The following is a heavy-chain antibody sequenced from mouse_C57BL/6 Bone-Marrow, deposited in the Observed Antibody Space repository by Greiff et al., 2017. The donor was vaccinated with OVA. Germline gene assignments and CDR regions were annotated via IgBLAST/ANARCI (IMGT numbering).Heavy chain of an antibody. CDR1: GYTFTSYG. CDR3: AGTRTGTGFAY. J-gene: IGHJ3*01. D-gene: IGHD4-1*01. Sequence: QVQLQQSGAELARPGASVKLSCKASGYTFTSYGISWVKQRTGQGLEWIGEIYPRSGNTYYNEKFKGKATLTADKSSSTAYMELRSLTSEDSAVYFCAGTRTGTGFAYWGQGTLVTVSA. V-gene: IGHV1-81*01. CDR2: IYPRSGNT.